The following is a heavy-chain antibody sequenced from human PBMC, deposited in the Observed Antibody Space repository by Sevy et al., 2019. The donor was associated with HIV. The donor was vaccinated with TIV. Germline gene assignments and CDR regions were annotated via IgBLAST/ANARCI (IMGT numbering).Heavy chain of an antibody. V-gene: IGHV1-69*13. CDR1: GGIFRSNA. J-gene: IGHJ4*01. CDR2: IIAVFGTT. D-gene: IGHD3-10*01. Sequence: ASVKVSCKASGGIFRSNAISWVRQAPGQGLEWMGGIIAVFGTTNYAQKFQGRVTVSADESRSTAYMELSSLRSEDTAGYYCAGDKYYYVSGSFDYWGQGTQVTVSS. CDR3: AGDKYYYVSGSFDY.